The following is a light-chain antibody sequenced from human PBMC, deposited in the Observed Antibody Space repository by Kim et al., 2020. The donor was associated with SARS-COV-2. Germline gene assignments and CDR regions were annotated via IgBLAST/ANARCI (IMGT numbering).Light chain of an antibody. J-gene: IGKJ1*01. CDR2: GAS. V-gene: IGKV3-20*01. CDR3: QQYGTSLRT. CDR1: QSVTSSY. Sequence: EIVLTQSPGTLSLSPGERATLSCRASQSVTSSYLAWYQQKPGQPPRLLIYGASNRANGIPDRFSGSGSGTDFTLTISRLESEDLAVYYCQQYGTSLRTFGQGTKVDIK.